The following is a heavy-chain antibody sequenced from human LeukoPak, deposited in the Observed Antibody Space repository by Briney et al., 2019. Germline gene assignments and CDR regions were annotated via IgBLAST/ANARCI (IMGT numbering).Heavy chain of an antibody. CDR1: GYTLTELS. Sequence: ASVKVSCKVSGYTLTELSMHWVRQAPAKGLEWMGGFDPEDGETIYAQKFQGRVTITVDTSTDKAYMDLSSPRTEDSAVYYCATGAPLAEAFDYWGQGTLVTVSS. CDR3: ATGAPLAEAFDY. J-gene: IGHJ4*02. CDR2: FDPEDGET. D-gene: IGHD6-13*01. V-gene: IGHV1-24*01.